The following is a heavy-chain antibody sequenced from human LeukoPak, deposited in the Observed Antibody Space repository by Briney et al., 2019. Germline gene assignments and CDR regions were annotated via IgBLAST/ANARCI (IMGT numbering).Heavy chain of an antibody. D-gene: IGHD3-16*01. J-gene: IGHJ4*02. CDR2: IYHSGSGST. V-gene: IGHV4-30-2*01. CDR1: GVSISSGGHS. CDR3: ARHYGP. Sequence: PSQTLSLTCTVSGVSISSGGHSWSWIRQPPGKGLEWIGYIYHSGSGSTYYNPSLKSRVTISIDKSKNQFSLKLNSVTATDTAVYYCARHYGPWGQGTLVTVSS.